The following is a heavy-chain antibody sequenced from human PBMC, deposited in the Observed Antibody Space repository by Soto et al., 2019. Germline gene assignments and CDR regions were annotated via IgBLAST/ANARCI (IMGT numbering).Heavy chain of an antibody. J-gene: IGHJ4*02. V-gene: IGHV5-51*01. D-gene: IGHD3-10*01. Sequence: VWMGIIYPGDSDTRYSPSFQGQVTISADKSISTAYLQWSSLKASDTAMYYCALGRGSGSYYFPPLFDYWGQGTLVTVSS. CDR2: IYPGDSDT. CDR3: ALGRGSGSYYFPPLFDY.